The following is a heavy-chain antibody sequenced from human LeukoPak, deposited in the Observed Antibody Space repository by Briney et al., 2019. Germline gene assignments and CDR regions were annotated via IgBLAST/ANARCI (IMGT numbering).Heavy chain of an antibody. CDR3: ARDLYGDLDFDI. CDR2: ISYDGSNK. CDR1: GFTFSSYA. Sequence: GGSLRLSCAASGFTFSSYAMHWVRQAPGKGLEWVAVISYDGSNKYYADSVKGRFTISRDNSKNTLYLQMNSLRAEDTAVYYCARDLYGDLDFDIWGQGTMVTVSS. V-gene: IGHV3-30*14. D-gene: IGHD4-17*01. J-gene: IGHJ3*02.